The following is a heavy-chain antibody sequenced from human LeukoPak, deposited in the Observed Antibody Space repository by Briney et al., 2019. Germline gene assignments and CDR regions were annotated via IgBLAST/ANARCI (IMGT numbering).Heavy chain of an antibody. CDR3: AGLVGRYSSGLYYYYFDY. D-gene: IGHD3-22*01. V-gene: IGHV4-4*02. J-gene: IGHJ4*02. CDR2: MYLSGTT. CDR1: GYSINSLDL. Sequence: SGTLSLTCTVSGYSINSLDLWSWVRQPPGKGLEWIGEMYLSGTTHSNPSVKSRVTISIDKSKNQFFLNLSSVTAADTAVYYCAGLVGRYSSGLYYYYFDYWGQGTLVTVSS.